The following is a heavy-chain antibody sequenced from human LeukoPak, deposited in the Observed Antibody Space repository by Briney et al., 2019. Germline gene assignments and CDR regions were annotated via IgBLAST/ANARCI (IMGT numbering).Heavy chain of an antibody. Sequence: SETLSLTCTVSGGSISSSSYYWGWIRQPPGKGLEWIGSIYYSGSTYYNPSLKSRVTISVDTSKNQFSLKLSSVTAADTAVYYCARDYFQVSDRRNNWFDPWGQGTLVTVSS. CDR3: ARDYFQVSDRRNNWFDP. D-gene: IGHD3-10*01. CDR1: GGSISSSSYY. V-gene: IGHV4-39*07. J-gene: IGHJ5*02. CDR2: IYYSGST.